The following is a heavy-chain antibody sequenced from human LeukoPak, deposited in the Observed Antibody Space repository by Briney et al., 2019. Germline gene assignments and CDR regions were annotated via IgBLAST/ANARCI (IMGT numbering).Heavy chain of an antibody. J-gene: IGHJ3*02. V-gene: IGHV5-51*01. CDR3: ARRATLTTNDAFDI. CDR2: IYPGDSDT. D-gene: IGHD4-17*01. CDR1: GYIFTSYW. Sequence: GESLKISCKGSGYIFTSYWIAWVRQMPGKGLEWMGIIYPGDSDTRYSPSFQGQVTISADRSISTAYLQWSSLKASDTAMYYCARRATLTTNDAFDIWGQGTMVTVSS.